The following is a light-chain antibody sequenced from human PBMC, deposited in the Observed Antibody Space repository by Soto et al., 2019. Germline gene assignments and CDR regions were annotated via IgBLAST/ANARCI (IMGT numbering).Light chain of an antibody. Sequence: QSALTQPPSASGSPGQSVTISCTGTSSDVGRYNYVSWYQHHPGKAPKLIIYDVSQRPSGVPDRFSGSKSGNTASLTVSGLQAEDEADYYCNSYADSNTYVFGTGTKVT. J-gene: IGLJ1*01. CDR3: NSYADSNTYV. CDR2: DVS. CDR1: SSDVGRYNY. V-gene: IGLV2-8*01.